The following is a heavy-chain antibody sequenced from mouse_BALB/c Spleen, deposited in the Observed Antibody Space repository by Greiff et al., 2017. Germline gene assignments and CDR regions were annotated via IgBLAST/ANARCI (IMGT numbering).Heavy chain of an antibody. CDR1: GFTFSSYT. CDR3: TRALYSYWYFDV. D-gene: IGHD2-1*01. V-gene: IGHV5-6-4*01. CDR2: ISSGGSYT. J-gene: IGHJ1*01. Sequence: EVKLVESGGGLVKPGGSLKLSCAASGFTFSSYTMSWVRQTPEKRLEWVATISSGGSYTYYPDSVKGRFTISRDNAKNTLYLQMSSLKSEDTAMYYCTRALYSYWYFDVWGAGTTVTVSS.